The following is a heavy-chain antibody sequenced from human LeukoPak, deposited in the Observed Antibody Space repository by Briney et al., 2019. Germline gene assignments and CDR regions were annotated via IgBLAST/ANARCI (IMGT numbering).Heavy chain of an antibody. CDR2: INYSGNT. D-gene: IGHD6-19*01. V-gene: IGHV4-59*01. CDR3: ARSSGWSFFDC. CDR1: GGSISSYY. Sequence: KPSETLSLTCTVSGGSISSYYWSWIRQTPGKGLEWIGCINYSGNTDYSPSLKSRLTISVDTSKNQFSLRLRSVTAADTAVYYCARSSGWSFFDCWGQRSLVTVSS. J-gene: IGHJ4*02.